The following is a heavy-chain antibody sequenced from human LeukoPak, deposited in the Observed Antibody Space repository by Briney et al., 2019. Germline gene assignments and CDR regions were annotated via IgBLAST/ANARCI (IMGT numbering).Heavy chain of an antibody. J-gene: IGHJ4*02. V-gene: IGHV3-7*01. CDR3: ARDRGYSTFDY. CDR1: AFTFSNYW. CDR2: MKEDGREI. Sequence: GGSLRLSCAASAFTFSNYWMSWVRQAPGKGLEWVANMKEDGREINYVDSVKGRFTISRDNAKNSLYLQMNSLRVDDTAVYYCARDRGYSTFDYWGQGTLVTVSS. D-gene: IGHD4-23*01.